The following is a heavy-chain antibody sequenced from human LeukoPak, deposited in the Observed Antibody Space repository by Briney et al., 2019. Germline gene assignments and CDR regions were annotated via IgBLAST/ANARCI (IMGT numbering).Heavy chain of an antibody. D-gene: IGHD2-15*01. CDR3: ARWDVVVVAATLAFDI. CDR2: IYYSGST. Sequence: SETLSLTCTVSGGSISSYYWSWIRQPPGKGLEWIGHIYYSGSTNYNPSLKSRVTISVDTSKNQLSLKLGSVTAADTAVYYCARWDVVVVAATLAFDIWGQGTMVTVSS. CDR1: GGSISSYY. V-gene: IGHV4-59*08. J-gene: IGHJ3*02.